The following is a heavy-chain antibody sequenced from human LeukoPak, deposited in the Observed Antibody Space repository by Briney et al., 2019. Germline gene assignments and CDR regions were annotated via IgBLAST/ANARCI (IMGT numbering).Heavy chain of an antibody. CDR1: GGSISSYY. V-gene: IGHV4-4*07. CDR2: IYTSVST. J-gene: IGHJ4*02. D-gene: IGHD3-22*01. Sequence: SETLSLTCTVSGGSISSYYWSWIRQPAGKGLEWIGRIYTSVSTNYNPSLKSRVTMSVDTSKNQFSLKLSSVTAADTALYYCAGGSGYYNFDYWGQGTLVTASS. CDR3: AGGSGYYNFDY.